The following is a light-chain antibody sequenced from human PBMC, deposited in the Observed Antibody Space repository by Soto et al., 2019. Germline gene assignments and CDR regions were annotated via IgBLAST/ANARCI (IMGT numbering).Light chain of an antibody. CDR3: QSYYSSRSPLYV. V-gene: IGLV1-40*01. Sequence: QSVLTQPPSVSGAPGQRVSISCTGSSSNIGAGYDVHWYQHLPGTAPKLLIYANNNRPSGVPDRFSGSKSGTSASLAITGLLAADEAAYYCQSYYSSRSPLYVFGTGTKLTVL. CDR1: SSNIGAGYD. J-gene: IGLJ1*01. CDR2: ANN.